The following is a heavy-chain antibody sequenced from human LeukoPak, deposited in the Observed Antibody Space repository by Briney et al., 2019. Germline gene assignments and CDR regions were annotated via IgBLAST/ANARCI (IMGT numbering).Heavy chain of an antibody. Sequence: GGSLRLSCAASGFTFSNAWMCWVRQAPGKGLEWVGRIKSKTDGGTTDYAAPVKGRFTISRDDSKNTLYLQMNSLKTEDTAVYYCTTDGGSLASGSYGSYYYYGMDVWGQGTTVTVSS. V-gene: IGHV3-15*01. CDR2: IKSKTDGGTT. D-gene: IGHD1-26*01. CDR3: TTDGGSLASGSYGSYYYYGMDV. J-gene: IGHJ6*02. CDR1: GFTFSNAW.